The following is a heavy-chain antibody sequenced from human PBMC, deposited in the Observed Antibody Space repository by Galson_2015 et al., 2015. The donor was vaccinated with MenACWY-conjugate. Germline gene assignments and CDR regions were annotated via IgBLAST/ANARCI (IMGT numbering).Heavy chain of an antibody. Sequence: SLRLSCAAPGFTFSNYAMSWVRQAPGKGLEWVSVITGGGGNTYDADSVKGRFAISRDNSKNTLYLQMNSLRAEDTAVYYCSKLSDYYDSSGLDYCGQGTLVTVSS. D-gene: IGHD3-22*01. V-gene: IGHV3-23*01. CDR3: SKLSDYYDSSGLDY. CDR1: GFTFSNYA. CDR2: ITGGGGNT. J-gene: IGHJ4*02.